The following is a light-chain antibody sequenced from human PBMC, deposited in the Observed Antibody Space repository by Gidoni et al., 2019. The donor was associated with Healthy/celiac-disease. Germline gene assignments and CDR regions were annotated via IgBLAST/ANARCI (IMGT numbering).Light chain of an antibody. CDR3: AAWDDSLSVLV. CDR2: RNN. V-gene: IGLV1-47*01. Sequence: QSVLTPPPSASGTPGQRVAISCSGSSSHTGRNYVYWYQQLPGTAPKLHIYRNNQRPSGVPDRFSGSKSGTSASLAISGRRSEDEADYYSAAWDDSLSVLVFGGGTKLTVL. CDR1: SSHTGRNY. J-gene: IGLJ2*01.